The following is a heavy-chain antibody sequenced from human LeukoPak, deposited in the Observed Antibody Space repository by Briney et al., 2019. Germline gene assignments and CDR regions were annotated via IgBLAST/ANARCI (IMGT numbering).Heavy chain of an antibody. CDR2: IRYDGSNK. CDR1: GFSFSSYA. V-gene: IGHV3-30*02. D-gene: IGHD3-16*02. Sequence: GGSLRLSCAASGFSFSSYAMSWVRQAPGKGLEWVAFIRYDGSNKYYADSVKGRFTISRDNSKNTLYLQMNSLRAEDTAVYYCASEITFGGVIDSHTFDYWGQGTLVTVSS. CDR3: ASEITFGGVIDSHTFDY. J-gene: IGHJ4*02.